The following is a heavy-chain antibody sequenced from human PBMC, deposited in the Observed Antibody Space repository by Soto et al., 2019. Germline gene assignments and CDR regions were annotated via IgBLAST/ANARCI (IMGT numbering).Heavy chain of an antibody. D-gene: IGHD3-22*01. CDR3: SRGTYYPQSSGLHADY. V-gene: IGHV3-30*03. J-gene: IGHJ4*02. CDR2: ISSDGHHQ. CDR1: GFTFNDYA. Sequence: VGSLRLSCATSGFTFNDYAMYWVRQAPGQGLEWVAMISSDGHHQFYVDNLRGRFTVSRDNSKNTLFLQMNSLRPEDTAVYYCSRGTYYPQSSGLHADYWGPGTVVTVSS.